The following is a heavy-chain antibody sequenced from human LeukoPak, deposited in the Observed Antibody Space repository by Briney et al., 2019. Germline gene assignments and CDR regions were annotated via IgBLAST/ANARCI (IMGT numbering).Heavy chain of an antibody. CDR2: INPSGDST. J-gene: IGHJ6*03. D-gene: IGHD3-10*01. CDR3: ARGPRVYYGTGRYATHNYYHYYMDI. Sequence: GASVKVSCKPSGYTFSSFYIHWVRQAPGQGLEWMGIINPSGDSTTYAQKFHGRLTLTTDTSTSTVYMELSSLTSEDTAVYSCARGPRVYYGTGRYATHNYYHYYMDIWGKGTMVTIAS. V-gene: IGHV1-46*01. CDR1: GYTFSSFY.